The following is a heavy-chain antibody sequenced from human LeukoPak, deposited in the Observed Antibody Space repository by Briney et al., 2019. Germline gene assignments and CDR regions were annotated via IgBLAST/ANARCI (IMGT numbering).Heavy chain of an antibody. Sequence: GGSLRLSCAASGFTFSNYALIWVRQAPGKGLEWVSSISGSGGSTYYADSVKGRFTISRDNAKNSLYLQMNSLRAEDTAVYYCARDRCSGGSCYSENNWFDPWGQGTLVTVSS. CDR2: ISGSGGST. J-gene: IGHJ5*02. V-gene: IGHV3-23*01. D-gene: IGHD2-15*01. CDR1: GFTFSNYA. CDR3: ARDRCSGGSCYSENNWFDP.